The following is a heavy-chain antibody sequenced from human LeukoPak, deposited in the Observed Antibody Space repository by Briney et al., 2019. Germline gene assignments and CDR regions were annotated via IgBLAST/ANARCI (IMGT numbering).Heavy chain of an antibody. J-gene: IGHJ4*02. CDR1: GYTFISYG. Sequence: ASVKVACKASGYTFISYGINWVRQATGQGLEWMGWMNPNSGNTGYAQKFQGRVTMTRNTSISTANMELSSLRSEDTAVYYCARDVRDYSSSYDYWGQGTLVTVSS. D-gene: IGHD6-6*01. V-gene: IGHV1-8*02. CDR3: ARDVRDYSSSYDY. CDR2: MNPNSGNT.